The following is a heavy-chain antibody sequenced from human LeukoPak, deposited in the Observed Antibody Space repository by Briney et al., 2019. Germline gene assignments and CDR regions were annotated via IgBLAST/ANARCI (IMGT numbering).Heavy chain of an antibody. CDR3: ARGVWEYYDSSGYYSLLDY. CDR2: IYYSGSA. Sequence: SETLSLTCTVSGGSISSYYWSWIRQPPGKGLEWIGYIYYSGSANYSPSLKSRVTISVDTSKNQFSLKLSSVTAADTAVYYCARGVWEYYDSSGYYSLLDYWGQGTLVTVSS. D-gene: IGHD3-22*01. J-gene: IGHJ4*02. CDR1: GGSISSYY. V-gene: IGHV4-59*01.